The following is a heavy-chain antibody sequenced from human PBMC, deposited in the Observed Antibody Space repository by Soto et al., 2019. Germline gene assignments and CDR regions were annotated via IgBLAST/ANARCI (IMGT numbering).Heavy chain of an antibody. J-gene: IGHJ4*02. Sequence: ESGGGVVQPGRSLRLSCVASGFDFKTYGMHWVHQAPGKGLEWVAVIGFDGTNIHYSDSVRGRFSISRDNSENTVSLQMNSLRVEDTALYYCVRTACVINNCSYRGVRWGQGTLVTV. CDR2: IGFDGTNI. V-gene: IGHV3-33*01. CDR3: VRTACVINNCSYRGVR. CDR1: GFDFKTYG. D-gene: IGHD1-20*01.